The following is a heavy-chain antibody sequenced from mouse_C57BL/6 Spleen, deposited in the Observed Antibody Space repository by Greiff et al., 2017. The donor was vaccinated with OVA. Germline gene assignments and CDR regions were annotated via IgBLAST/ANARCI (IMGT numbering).Heavy chain of an antibody. V-gene: IGHV1-50*01. Sequence: QVQLQQPGAELVKPGASVKLSCKASGYTFTSYWMQWVKQRPGQGLEWIGEIDPSDSYTNYNQKFKGKATLTVDTSSSTAYMQLSSLTSEDSAVYYCASPYGSSYYWGQGTTLTVSS. CDR2: IDPSDSYT. D-gene: IGHD1-1*01. CDR1: GYTFTSYW. CDR3: ASPYGSSYY. J-gene: IGHJ2*01.